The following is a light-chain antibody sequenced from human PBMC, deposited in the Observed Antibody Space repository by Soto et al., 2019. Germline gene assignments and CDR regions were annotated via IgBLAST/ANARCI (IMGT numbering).Light chain of an antibody. CDR2: DAS. J-gene: IGKJ2*01. Sequence: EIVLTHSPATLSLSPGERATLSCRASQSVSSYLAWYQQKPGQAPRLLIYDASTRATGIPARFSGSGSGTDFTLTISSLEPEDFAVYYCQQRSNRPPVTFGQGTKLEIK. CDR1: QSVSSY. V-gene: IGKV3-11*01. CDR3: QQRSNRPPVT.